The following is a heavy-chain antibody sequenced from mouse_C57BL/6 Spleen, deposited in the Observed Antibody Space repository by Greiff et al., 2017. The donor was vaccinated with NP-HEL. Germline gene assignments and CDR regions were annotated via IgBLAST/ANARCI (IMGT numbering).Heavy chain of an antibody. V-gene: IGHV3-6*01. CDR3: ARGGLYYYGSSPSFDY. CDR1: GYSITSGYY. D-gene: IGHD1-1*01. Sequence: EVKLVESGPGLVKPSQSLSLTCSVTGYSITSGYYWNWIRQFPRNKLEWMGFISYDGSTNYNPSLKNRTSLTRDTSRNQFFLKLNSVTTEDTATYCGARGGLYYYGSSPSFDYWGQGTTLTVSS. J-gene: IGHJ2*01. CDR2: ISYDGST.